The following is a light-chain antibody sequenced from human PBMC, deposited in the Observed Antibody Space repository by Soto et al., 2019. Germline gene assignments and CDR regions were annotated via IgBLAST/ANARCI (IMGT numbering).Light chain of an antibody. CDR2: AAS. J-gene: IGKJ1*01. CDR3: QHYNSYSEA. Sequence: DLQLPPSPSSLSASVGDEVTITCRASQTIMTYLNWYQLKPGKPPRLLTYAASSLQSGVPSRFSGSGSGTEFTLTISSLQPDDFATYYCQHYNSYSEAFGQGTKVDIK. CDR1: QTIMTY. V-gene: IGKV1-5*01.